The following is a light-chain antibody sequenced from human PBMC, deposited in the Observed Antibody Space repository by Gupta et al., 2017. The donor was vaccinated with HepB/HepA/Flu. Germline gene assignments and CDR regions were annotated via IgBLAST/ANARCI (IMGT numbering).Light chain of an antibody. J-gene: IGKJ4*01. CDR2: KIS. CDR1: PSLVHSDGNTY. CDR3: MRATQFPHS. Sequence: IVLIQILLSSPVTLGQPASFPGTSTPSLVHSDGNTYLSWLQQRPGQPPRLLIYKISNRFSGVPDRFSGSGAGTDFTLKISRVEAKDVGVNYCMRATQFPHSFGGGTKVEIK. V-gene: IGKV2-24*01.